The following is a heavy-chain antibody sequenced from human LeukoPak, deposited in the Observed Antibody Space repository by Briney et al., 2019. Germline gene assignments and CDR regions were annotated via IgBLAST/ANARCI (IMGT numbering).Heavy chain of an antibody. V-gene: IGHV1-2*02. CDR1: GYTFTGYY. D-gene: IGHD1-26*01. CDR3: ARGKVGRFGMDV. Sequence: ASVKVSCEASGYTFTGYYMHWVRQAPGQGLEWMGWINPNSGGTNYAQKFQGRVTMTRDTSISTAYMELSRLRSDDTAVYYCARGKVGRFGMDVWGQGTTVTVSS. J-gene: IGHJ6*02. CDR2: INPNSGGT.